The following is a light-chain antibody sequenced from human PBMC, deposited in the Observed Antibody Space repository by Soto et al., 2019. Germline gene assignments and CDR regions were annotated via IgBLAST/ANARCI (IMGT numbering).Light chain of an antibody. CDR3: QQSHKIPST. J-gene: IGKJ4*02. CDR1: QSISTY. Sequence: IQMRQSLYALSASGGSGLPLSCRASQSISTYLNWYQQKSGKAPKLLIFAASTLESGVPSRFSGGGSGTDFTLTINSLQTEDSAIYYCQQSHKIPSTFGRGTKVDIK. V-gene: IGKV1-39*01. CDR2: AAS.